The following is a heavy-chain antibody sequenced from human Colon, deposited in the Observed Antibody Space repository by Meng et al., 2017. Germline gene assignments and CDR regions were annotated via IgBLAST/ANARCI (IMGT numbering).Heavy chain of an antibody. J-gene: IGHJ4*02. CDR1: GYTFTTYG. Sequence: HVELVQSGSGLKKPGAPVRISCKASGYTFTTYGMNWVRQAPGQGLEWMGWINTNTGKPTYAQGLTGRFVFSLDTSVSTAYLQISSLKAEDTAVYYCARDSEAADYWGQGTLVTVSS. D-gene: IGHD6-25*01. CDR2: INTNTGKP. V-gene: IGHV7-4-1*02. CDR3: ARDSEAADY.